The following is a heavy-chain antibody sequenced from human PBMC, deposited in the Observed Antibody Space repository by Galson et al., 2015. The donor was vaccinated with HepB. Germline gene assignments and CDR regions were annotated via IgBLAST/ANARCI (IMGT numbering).Heavy chain of an antibody. J-gene: IGHJ6*02. CDR1: GYTFTSYA. V-gene: IGHV1-3*01. D-gene: IGHD2-2*01. CDR2: INAGNGNT. Sequence: SVKVSCKASGYTFTSYAMHWVRQAPGQRLEWMGWINAGNGNTKYSQKFQGRVTITRGTPASTAYMELSSLRSEDTAVYYCARDLDIVVVPAAMKTYGMDVWGQGTTVTVSS. CDR3: ARDLDIVVVPAAMKTYGMDV.